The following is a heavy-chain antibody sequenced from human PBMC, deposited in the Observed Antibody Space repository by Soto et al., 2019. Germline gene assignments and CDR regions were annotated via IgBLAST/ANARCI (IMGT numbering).Heavy chain of an antibody. CDR1: GVTFSSYA. V-gene: IGHV1-69*01. CDR2: IIPIFGTA. CDR3: ARADSGYYYYYGMDV. D-gene: IGHD5-12*01. Sequence: QVQLVQSGAEVKKPGSSVKVSCKASGVTFSSYAISWVRQAPGQGLEWMGGIIPIFGTANYAQKFQGRVTSTADESTSTADMELSSLRSEDTAVYYCARADSGYYYYYGMDVWGQGTTVTVS. J-gene: IGHJ6*02.